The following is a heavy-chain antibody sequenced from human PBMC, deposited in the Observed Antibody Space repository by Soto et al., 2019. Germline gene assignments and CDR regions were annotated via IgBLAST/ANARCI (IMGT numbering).Heavy chain of an antibody. CDR3: ARAEVRGRYYYGMDV. V-gene: IGHV3-20*04. Sequence: EVQLVESGGGVVRPGGSLRLSCAASGFTFDDYGMSWVRQAPGKGLEWVSGINWNGGSTGYADSVKGRFTISRDNAKNSLYLRMNSLRAEDTAWYYCARAEVRGRYYYGMDVWGQGTTVIVSS. CDR2: INWNGGST. D-gene: IGHD3-10*01. CDR1: GFTFDDYG. J-gene: IGHJ6*02.